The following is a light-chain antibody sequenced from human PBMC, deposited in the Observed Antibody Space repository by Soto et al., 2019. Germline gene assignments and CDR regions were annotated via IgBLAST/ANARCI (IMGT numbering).Light chain of an antibody. CDR2: DAS. CDR1: QSVGKY. J-gene: IGKJ5*01. Sequence: IVMPQSPTTLSLTPGESAPLSCRASQSVGKYLVWYQQKPGQAPRLLIYDASSRATGIPGRFSGSGSGTDFTLTISRLEPEDFAVYYCQQYGSSPSITFGQGTRLEIK. V-gene: IGKV3-20*01. CDR3: QQYGSSPSIT.